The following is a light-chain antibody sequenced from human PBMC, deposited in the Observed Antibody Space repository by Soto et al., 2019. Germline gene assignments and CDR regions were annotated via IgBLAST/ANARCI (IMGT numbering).Light chain of an antibody. J-gene: IGLJ2*01. CDR2: DIN. CDR3: SSYATGGILL. Sequence: QSVLTQPASVSGSPGQSITISCTGTGRDIGGYDYVSWYQQHPGKAPKLMIYDINNRPSGISNRFSGSRSGITASLTISGLQAEDEADYYCSSYATGGILLFGGGTKLTVL. CDR1: GRDIGGYDY. V-gene: IGLV2-14*01.